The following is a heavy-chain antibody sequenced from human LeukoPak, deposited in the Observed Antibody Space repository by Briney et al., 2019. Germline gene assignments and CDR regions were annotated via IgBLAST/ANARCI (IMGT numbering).Heavy chain of an antibody. CDR1: GFSFSNYG. Sequence: PGGSLRLSCAASGFSFSNYGMHWVRQAPGKGLEWVAVIWYDGTNKYYADSGKRRFTISRDNSENTLYLQMNSMRAEDTAVYYCARTASRGPQSAESFHHWGQGTLVTVSS. J-gene: IGHJ1*01. V-gene: IGHV3-33*01. CDR2: IWYDGTNK. CDR3: ARTASRGPQSAESFHH.